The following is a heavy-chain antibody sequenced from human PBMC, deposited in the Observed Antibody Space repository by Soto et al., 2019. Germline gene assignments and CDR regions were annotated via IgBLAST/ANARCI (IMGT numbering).Heavy chain of an antibody. CDR3: ATTVIIPDLVDS. CDR1: GGTFSTSS. V-gene: IGHV1-69*06. J-gene: IGHJ4*02. D-gene: IGHD4-17*01. CDR2: ILPIFGTA. Sequence: GASVKVSCKASGGTFSTSSINWVRQAPGQRPEWMGNILPIFGTADYAQKFQDRVTITADKSTNTAYMELTNLRSDDTAVYYCATTVIIPDLVDSWGQGTLVTVSS.